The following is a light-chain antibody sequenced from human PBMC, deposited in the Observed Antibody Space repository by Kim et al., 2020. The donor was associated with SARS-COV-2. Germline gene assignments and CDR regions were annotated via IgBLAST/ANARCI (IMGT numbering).Light chain of an antibody. CDR3: NSRDSNDNVV. CDR2: GKN. J-gene: IGLJ2*01. Sequence: ALGKKGRIKCQGDSLRSYYATWYQQKPGQAPILVIYGKNNRPSGIPDRFSGSSSGNTASLTITGTQAGDEADYYCNSRDSNDNVVFGGGTQLTVL. CDR1: SLRSYY. V-gene: IGLV3-19*01.